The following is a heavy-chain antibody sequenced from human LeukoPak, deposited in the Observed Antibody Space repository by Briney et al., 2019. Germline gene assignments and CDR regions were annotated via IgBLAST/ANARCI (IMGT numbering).Heavy chain of an antibody. Sequence: GGSLRLSCVGSGFTFSDAWMSWVRQAPGKGLECVGRIKSKSDGGTIDYAAPVKGRFTISRDDSRNTLYLQMNSLKPEDTAVYYCTTRRQDGWWGQGTMVTV. CDR3: TTRRQDGW. CDR2: IKSKSDGGTI. J-gene: IGHJ4*02. V-gene: IGHV3-15*01. CDR1: GFTFSDAW. D-gene: IGHD2-15*01.